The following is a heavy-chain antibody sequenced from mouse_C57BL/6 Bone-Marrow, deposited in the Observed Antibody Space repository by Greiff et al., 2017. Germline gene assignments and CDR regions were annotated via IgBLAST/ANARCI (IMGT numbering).Heavy chain of an antibody. J-gene: IGHJ2*01. CDR3: ARLGYYGSSYNFDY. CDR1: GYTFTSYW. CDR2: IYPSDSEP. V-gene: IGHV1-61*01. Sequence: QVQLQQPGAELVRPGSSVKLSCKASGYTFTSYWMDWVKQRPGQGLEWIGNIYPSDSEPHYNQKFKDKATLTVDKSSSTAYMQLSSLTSEEAAVYYCARLGYYGSSYNFDYWGQGTTLTVSS. D-gene: IGHD1-1*01.